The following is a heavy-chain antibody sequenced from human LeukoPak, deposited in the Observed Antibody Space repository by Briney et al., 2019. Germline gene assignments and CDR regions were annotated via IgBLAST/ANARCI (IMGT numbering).Heavy chain of an antibody. D-gene: IGHD3-3*01. CDR1: GYTFTSYG. Sequence: GASVKVSCKASGYTFTSYGISLVRQAPGQGLEWMGWISAYNDNTNYAQKLQGRVTMTTDTSTSTAYMELRSLRSDDTAVYYCARDSLLRGYDFWSGYYTLMFEYWGQGTLVTVSS. J-gene: IGHJ4*02. V-gene: IGHV1-18*01. CDR3: ARDSLLRGYDFWSGYYTLMFEY. CDR2: ISAYNDNT.